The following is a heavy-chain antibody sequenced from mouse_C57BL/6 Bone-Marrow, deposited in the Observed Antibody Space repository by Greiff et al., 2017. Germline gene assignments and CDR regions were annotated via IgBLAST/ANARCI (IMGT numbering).Heavy chain of an antibody. Sequence: VQLQQSGSELRSPGSSVKLSCKDFDSEVFPIAYMSWVRQKPGHGFEWIGGILPSIGRTIYGEKFEDKATLDADTLSNTGYLELNRLTSEDSAIYYCARDYYGSSPYWYFGVWGTGTTVTVSS. J-gene: IGHJ1*03. CDR2: ILPSIGRT. V-gene: IGHV15-2*01. CDR1: DSEVFPIAY. D-gene: IGHD1-1*01. CDR3: ARDYYGSSPYWYFGV.